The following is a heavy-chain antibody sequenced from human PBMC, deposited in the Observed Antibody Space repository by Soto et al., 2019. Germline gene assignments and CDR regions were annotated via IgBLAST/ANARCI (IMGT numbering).Heavy chain of an antibody. CDR1: NDSLSSHF. Sequence: ASVKVSCKASNDSLSSHFIHWVRQAPGEWLKWVGIINPVPNSASYSKEFQGILTLTSDMPSRTVYMQLSNLRSDDTAVYYCAGASSRVSSVVAAYWGQGTLVTVSS. D-gene: IGHD2-15*01. J-gene: IGHJ4*02. CDR2: INPVPNSA. V-gene: IGHV1-46*01. CDR3: AGASSRVSSVVAAY.